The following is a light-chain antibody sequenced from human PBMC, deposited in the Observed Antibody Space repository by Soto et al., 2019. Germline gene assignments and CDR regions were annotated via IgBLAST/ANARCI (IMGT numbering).Light chain of an antibody. CDR2: EVS. CDR1: SSDVGTYNY. CDR3: TSYTRDTALV. Sequence: QSALTQPASVSGSPGQSITISCTGTSSDVGTYNYVSWYQHHPGKAPKLIIYEVSNRPSGVSNRFSGSKSGSTASLTISGLQAEDEADYHRTSYTRDTALVFGTGTRSPS. J-gene: IGLJ1*01. V-gene: IGLV2-14*01.